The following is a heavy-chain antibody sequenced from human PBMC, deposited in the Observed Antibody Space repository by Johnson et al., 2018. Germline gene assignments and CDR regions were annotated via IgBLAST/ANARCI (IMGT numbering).Heavy chain of an antibody. J-gene: IGHJ3*02. CDR3: ARDGHGLHDAFDI. CDR2: IWYDGSNK. D-gene: IGHD4-11*01. Sequence: QVQLVQSGGGVVQAGRSLRLSCAASGFTFSSYGMNWVRQAPGKGLEWVAVIWYDGSNKYYADSVKGRFTISRDNSKNTLYLHMNSLRAEDTAVDYCARDGHGLHDAFDIWGQGTMVTVSS. V-gene: IGHV3-33*01. CDR1: GFTFSSYG.